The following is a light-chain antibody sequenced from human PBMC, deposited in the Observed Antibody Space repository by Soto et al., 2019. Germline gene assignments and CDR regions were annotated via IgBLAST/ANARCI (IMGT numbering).Light chain of an antibody. CDR2: DAT. V-gene: IGKV3-15*01. J-gene: IGKJ4*01. CDR1: QSVRNN. Sequence: EVVITQSPATLSVSPGERATLSCKASQSVRNNLVWYLQKPGQAPRPIIYDATTRATGIPVRFSGSGSGTELTLTISSLQSEDVGVYYCQQYDNWPTKTFGGGTKVDIK. CDR3: QQYDNWPTKT.